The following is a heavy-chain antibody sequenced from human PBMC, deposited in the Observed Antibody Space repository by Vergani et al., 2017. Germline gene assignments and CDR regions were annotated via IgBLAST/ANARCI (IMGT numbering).Heavy chain of an antibody. D-gene: IGHD2-2*02. CDR1: GGTFSSYA. Sequence: QVQLVQSGAEVKKPGSSVKVSCKASGGTFSSYAISWVRQAPGQGLEWMGGIIPIFGTANYAQKFRGRVTITADESTSTAYMELSSLRSEDTAVYYCARDYCSSTSCYTRWFDPWGQGTLVTVSS. J-gene: IGHJ5*02. CDR2: IIPIFGTA. V-gene: IGHV1-69*01. CDR3: ARDYCSSTSCYTRWFDP.